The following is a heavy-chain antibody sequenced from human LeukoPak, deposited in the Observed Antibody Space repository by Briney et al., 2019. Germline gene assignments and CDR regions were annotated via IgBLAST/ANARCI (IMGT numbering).Heavy chain of an antibody. CDR1: GFTFSSYT. Sequence: PGGSLRLSCAASGFTFSSYTMNWVRQAPGKGLELVSSISSSSSYIYYADSVKGRFTISRDNAKNSLYLQMNSLRGEDTAVYYCARDHKDWGVFDYWGQGTLVTVST. V-gene: IGHV3-21*01. J-gene: IGHJ4*02. D-gene: IGHD7-27*01. CDR2: ISSSSSYI. CDR3: ARDHKDWGVFDY.